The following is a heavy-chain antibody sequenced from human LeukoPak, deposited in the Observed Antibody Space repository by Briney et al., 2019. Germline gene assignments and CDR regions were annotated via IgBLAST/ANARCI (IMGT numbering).Heavy chain of an antibody. Sequence: PSETLSLTCAVYGGSFSGYYWSWIRQPPGKGLEWIGEINHSGSTNYNPSLKSRVTISVDTSKNQFSLKLSSVTAADTAVYYCARRGRGSYYGYWGQGTLVTVSS. J-gene: IGHJ4*02. CDR2: INHSGST. D-gene: IGHD1-26*01. V-gene: IGHV4-34*01. CDR1: GGSFSGYY. CDR3: ARRGRGSYYGY.